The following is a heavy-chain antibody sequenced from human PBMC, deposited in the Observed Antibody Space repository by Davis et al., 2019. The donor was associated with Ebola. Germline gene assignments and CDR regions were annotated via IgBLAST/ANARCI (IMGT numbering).Heavy chain of an antibody. CDR3: ARDNPRVGSSSRGAFNY. CDR1: GGTFSSYA. Sequence: AASVKVSCKASGGTFSSYAISWVRQAPGQGLEWMGGIIPILGIANYAQKFQGRVTITADKSTSTAYMELSSLRSEDTAVYYCARDNPRVGSSSRGAFNYWGQGTLVTVSS. V-gene: IGHV1-69*10. J-gene: IGHJ4*02. D-gene: IGHD6-13*01. CDR2: IIPILGIA.